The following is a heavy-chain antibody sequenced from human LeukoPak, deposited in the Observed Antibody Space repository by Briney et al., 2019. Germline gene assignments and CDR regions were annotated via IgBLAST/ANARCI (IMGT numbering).Heavy chain of an antibody. J-gene: IGHJ4*02. CDR2: VYYTGST. CDR1: GGSISSYY. V-gene: IGHV4-59*01. CDR3: ARSSQDSSGYYFDY. D-gene: IGHD3-22*01. Sequence: SETLSLTCTVSGGSISSYYWSWVRQPPGKGLEGIGFVYYTGSTNYSPSLKSRVTISVDTSKNQFSLKLRSVTAADTAVYYCARSSQDSSGYYFDYWGQGTLVTVSS.